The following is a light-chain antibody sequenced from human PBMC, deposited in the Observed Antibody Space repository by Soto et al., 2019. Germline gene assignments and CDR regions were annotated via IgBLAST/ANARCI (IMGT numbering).Light chain of an antibody. J-gene: IGKJ1*01. CDR3: MQYNNWPRT. Sequence: EIVMTQSPATLSVSPGERATLSCRASQSVSSDLAWYHQKPGQAPRLLIYGASTRATGIPARFSGSGSGTEFTLSINSLQFEDFAVYYCMQYNNWPRTFGKGTKVEIK. CDR2: GAS. CDR1: QSVSSD. V-gene: IGKV3-15*01.